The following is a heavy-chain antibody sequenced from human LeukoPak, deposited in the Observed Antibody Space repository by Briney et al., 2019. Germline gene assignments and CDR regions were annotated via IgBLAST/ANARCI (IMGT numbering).Heavy chain of an antibody. J-gene: IGHJ6*03. Sequence: ASVTVSCKASGYTFINYGITWVRQAPGQGLEWMGWISAYNGNTNYAQKLQGRVTMTTDTSTSTAYMELRSLRSDDTAVYYCARDRTTIFGVVIIGYYMDVWGKGTTVTVSS. D-gene: IGHD3-3*01. CDR1: GYTFINYG. V-gene: IGHV1-18*04. CDR3: ARDRTTIFGVVIIGYYMDV. CDR2: ISAYNGNT.